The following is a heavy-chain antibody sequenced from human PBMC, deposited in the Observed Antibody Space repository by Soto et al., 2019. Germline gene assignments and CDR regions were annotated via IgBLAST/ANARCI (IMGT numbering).Heavy chain of an antibody. CDR3: AKVYGAGSGSYYNGDDY. V-gene: IGHV3-23*01. D-gene: IGHD3-10*01. Sequence: GGSLRLSCAASGFTFSSYAMSWVRQAPGKGLEWVSAMSGSGGSTYYADSVKGRFTISRDNSKNTRYLQMNSLRAEDTAVYYCAKVYGAGSGSYYNGDDYWGQGTLVTVSS. CDR2: MSGSGGST. J-gene: IGHJ4*02. CDR1: GFTFSSYA.